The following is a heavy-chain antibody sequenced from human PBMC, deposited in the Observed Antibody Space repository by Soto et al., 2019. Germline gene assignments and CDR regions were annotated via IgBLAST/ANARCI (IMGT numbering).Heavy chain of an antibody. CDR1: CGSFIGYY. J-gene: IGHJ6*02. CDR2: INYSGST. CDR3: ARRNYFYALDV. V-gene: IGHV4-34*01. Sequence: SSETLSLTCAFSCGSFIGYYWGWVRQPPGKGLEWVGEINYSGSTNYNPSLKRRVTISVDTSKNQVSLKVTSVTAADTAMYYCARRNYFYALDVWGQGTTVTVSS.